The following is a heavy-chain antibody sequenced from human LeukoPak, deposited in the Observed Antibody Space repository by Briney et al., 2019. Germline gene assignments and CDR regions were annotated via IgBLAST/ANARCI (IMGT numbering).Heavy chain of an antibody. CDR3: SRESSSGWKQYDY. J-gene: IGHJ4*02. D-gene: IGHD6-19*01. CDR1: GYSFTSYY. CDR2: INPGGGST. Sequence: ASVKVSCKASGYSFTSYYIHWVRQAPGQGLEWMGVINPGGGSTTYAQKFQDRVSMTRDTSTSTVHMDLTSLRPDDTAVYYCSRESSSGWKQYDYWGQGTLVTVSS. V-gene: IGHV1-46*01.